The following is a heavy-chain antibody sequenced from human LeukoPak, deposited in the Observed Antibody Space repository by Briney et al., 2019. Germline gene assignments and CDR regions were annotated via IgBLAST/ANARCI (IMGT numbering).Heavy chain of an antibody. CDR3: ARGDILTGYLFDY. CDR2: IKQDGSEK. Sequence: PGGSLRLSCAASGFTFSSYAMSWVRQAPGKGLEWVANIKQDGSEKYYVDSVKGRFTISRDNAKNSLYLQMNSLRAEDTAVYYCARGDILTGYLFDYWGQGTLVTVSS. V-gene: IGHV3-7*01. CDR1: GFTFSSYA. D-gene: IGHD3-9*01. J-gene: IGHJ4*02.